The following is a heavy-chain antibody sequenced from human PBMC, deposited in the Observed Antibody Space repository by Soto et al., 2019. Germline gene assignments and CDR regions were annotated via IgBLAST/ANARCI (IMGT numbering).Heavy chain of an antibody. CDR3: EKGSSGHYDSFDY. V-gene: IGHV3-23*01. D-gene: IGHD3-22*01. CDR2: ISAVGGT. J-gene: IGHJ4*02. Sequence: XGSLRLSFAACGFTFRNYAKTGVRQAPGKGLQWVSTISAVGGTYYADSVKGRFTISRDNSKNTLYLQMNSLRAEDMAVYYCEKGSSGHYDSFDYWGQGTLVTVSS. CDR1: GFTFRNYA.